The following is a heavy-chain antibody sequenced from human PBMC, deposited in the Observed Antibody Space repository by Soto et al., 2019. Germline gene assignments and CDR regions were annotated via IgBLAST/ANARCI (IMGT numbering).Heavy chain of an antibody. J-gene: IGHJ4*01. CDR1: GYTFTGYY. V-gene: IGHV1-2*02. CDR2: INPNSGGT. Sequence: QVQLVQSGAEVKKPGASVKVSCKASGYTFTGYYMHWVRQAPGQGLEWMGWINPNSGGTNYAQKFQGRVTMTRDTSISTAYMELSRLRSDDTAVYYCARDLTDYYGSGSDLDYWGHGTLVTVSS. D-gene: IGHD3-10*01. CDR3: ARDLTDYYGSGSDLDY.